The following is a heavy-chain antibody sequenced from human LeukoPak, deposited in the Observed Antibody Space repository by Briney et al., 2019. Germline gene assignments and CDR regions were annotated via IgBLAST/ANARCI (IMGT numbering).Heavy chain of an antibody. J-gene: IGHJ4*02. CDR1: GFTFSSYT. D-gene: IGHD5-18*01. CDR2: ISGSGDNT. CDR3: ASHVDTAMVPYYFDY. Sequence: GGSLRLSCAASGFTFSSYTMNWVRQAPGKGLEWVSGISGSGDNTHYADSVKGRFTISRDNSKNTLYLQMNSLRAEDTALYYCASHVDTAMVPYYFDYWGQGTLVTVSS. V-gene: IGHV3-23*01.